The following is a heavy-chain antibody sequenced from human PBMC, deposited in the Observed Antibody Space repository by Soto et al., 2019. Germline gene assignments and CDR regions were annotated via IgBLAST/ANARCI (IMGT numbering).Heavy chain of an antibody. Sequence: QVQLVQSGAEVKKPGASVKVSCRASGYTFTNFGVTWVRRAPGQGLEWMGWISAYTDTPNYAQKVQGRVTMTIDTSTSTATMDLRSLTSDDSAVYYCARVIPGVEAWFDPWGQGTLVTVAS. CDR2: ISAYTDTP. V-gene: IGHV1-18*01. J-gene: IGHJ5*02. CDR1: GYTFTNFG. CDR3: ARVIPGVEAWFDP. D-gene: IGHD2-2*01.